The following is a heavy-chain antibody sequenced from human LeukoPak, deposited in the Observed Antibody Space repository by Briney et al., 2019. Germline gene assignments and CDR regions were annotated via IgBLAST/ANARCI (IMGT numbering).Heavy chain of an antibody. D-gene: IGHD1-26*01. CDR3: ARDLYSGSYLTDY. CDR1: GDSISTPHW. CDR2: IYYSGSA. J-gene: IGHJ4*02. V-gene: IGHV4-4*02. Sequence: PSETLSLTCDVSGDSISTPHWWSWVRQPPGKGLEWIGSIYYSGSAYYNPSLKSRVTISVDTSKNQFSLKLSSVTAADTAVYYCARDLYSGSYLTDYWGQGTLVTVSS.